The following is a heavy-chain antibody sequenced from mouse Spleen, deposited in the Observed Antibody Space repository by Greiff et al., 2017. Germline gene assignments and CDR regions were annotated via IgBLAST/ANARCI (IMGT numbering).Heavy chain of an antibody. CDR3: ARLIYYGNSWYFDV. CDR2: ISCYNGAT. J-gene: IGHJ1*01. V-gene: IGHV1S34*01. CDR1: GYSFTGYY. Sequence: LVKTGASVKISCKASGYSFTGYYMHRVKQSHGKSLEWIGYISCYNGATSYNQKFKGKATFTVDTSSSTAYMQFNSLTSEDSAVYYCARLIYYGNSWYFDVWGAGTTVTVSS. D-gene: IGHD2-1*01.